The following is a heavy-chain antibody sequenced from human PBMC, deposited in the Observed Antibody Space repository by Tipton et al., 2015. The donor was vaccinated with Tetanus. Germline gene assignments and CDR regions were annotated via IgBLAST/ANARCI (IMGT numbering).Heavy chain of an antibody. CDR3: ARHLYGYWFDP. J-gene: IGHJ5*02. Sequence: TLSLTCTVSGDSMTRYYWSWIRQPPGKGLEWIGNIYYNGNMLENPSLKGRVTIAVDTSQNLFSLRLTSVTAADTAVYYCARHLYGYWFDPWGQGALVTVSS. CDR2: IYYNGNM. CDR1: GDSMTRYY. V-gene: IGHV4-59*04. D-gene: IGHD3-10*01.